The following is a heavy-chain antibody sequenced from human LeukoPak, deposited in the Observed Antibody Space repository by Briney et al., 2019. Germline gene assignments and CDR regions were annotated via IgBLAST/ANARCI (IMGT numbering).Heavy chain of an antibody. CDR1: GFTFSNYW. D-gene: IGHD1-26*01. CDR2: IKSDGSST. V-gene: IGHV3-74*01. J-gene: IGHJ3*02. Sequence: PGGSLRLSCAASGFTFSNYWMHWVRQAPGKGLVWVSRIKSDGSSTSYAGSVKDRFIISRDDAKNTLYLQINRLRGEDTAVYYCARNLGGTTARDGFDIWGQGTLVTVSA. CDR3: ARNLGGTTARDGFDI.